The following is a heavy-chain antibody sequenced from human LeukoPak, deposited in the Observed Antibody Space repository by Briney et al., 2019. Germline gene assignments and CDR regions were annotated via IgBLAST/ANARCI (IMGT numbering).Heavy chain of an antibody. CDR1: GFTFSSYA. D-gene: IGHD3-16*02. CDR2: ISGSGGST. V-gene: IGHV3-23*01. J-gene: IGHJ4*02. CDR3: AKAEGTFGGVIDPLDY. Sequence: GGSLRLSCAASGFTFSSYAMSWVRQAPGKGLEWVSAISGSGGSTYYADSVKGRFTISRDNSKNTLYLQVNSLRAEDTAVYYCAKAEGTFGGVIDPLDYWGQGTLVTVSS.